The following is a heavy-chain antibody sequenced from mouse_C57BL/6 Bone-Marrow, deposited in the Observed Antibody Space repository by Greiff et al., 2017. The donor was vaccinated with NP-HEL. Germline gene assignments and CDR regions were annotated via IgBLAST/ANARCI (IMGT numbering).Heavy chain of an antibody. D-gene: IGHD1-1*01. J-gene: IGHJ2*01. V-gene: IGHV1-19*01. CDR3: ARERDYGSSYD. CDR1: GYPFTDSY. CDR2: INPYNGGT. Sequence: VQLQQSGPVLVKPGASVKMSCKASGYPFTDSYMNWVKQSHGKSLEWIGVINPYNGGTSYNQKFKGKATLTVDKSSSTAYMELNSLTSEDSAVYYCARERDYGSSYDWGQGTTLTVSS.